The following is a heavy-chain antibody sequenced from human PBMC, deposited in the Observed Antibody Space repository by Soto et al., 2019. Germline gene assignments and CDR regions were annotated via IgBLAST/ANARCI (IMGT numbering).Heavy chain of an antibody. J-gene: IGHJ6*02. V-gene: IGHV1-69*06. CDR1: GGTFSSYA. CDR2: IIPIFGTA. Sequence: SVKVSCKASGGTFSSYAISWVRQAPGQGLEWMGGIIPIFGTANYAQKFQGRVTITADKSTSTAYMELSSLRSEDTAVYYCARSSNVVVTAYYYYYGMDVWGQGTRVTVSS. D-gene: IGHD2-21*02. CDR3: ARSSNVVVTAYYYYYGMDV.